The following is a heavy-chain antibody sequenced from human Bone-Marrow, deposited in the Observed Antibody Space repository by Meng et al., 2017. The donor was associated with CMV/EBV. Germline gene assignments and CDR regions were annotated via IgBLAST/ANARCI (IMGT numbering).Heavy chain of an antibody. CDR3: ARSGSYWDAFDI. CDR1: GFTFSSHG. V-gene: IGHV3-30*02. Sequence: GGSLRLSCAASGFTFSSHGMHWVRQAPGKGLEWVAFIRYDGSNKYYADSVKGRFTISRDNSKNTLYLQMNSLRAEDTAVYYCARSGSYWDAFDIWGQGTMVTVSS. CDR2: IRYDGSNK. D-gene: IGHD1-26*01. J-gene: IGHJ3*02.